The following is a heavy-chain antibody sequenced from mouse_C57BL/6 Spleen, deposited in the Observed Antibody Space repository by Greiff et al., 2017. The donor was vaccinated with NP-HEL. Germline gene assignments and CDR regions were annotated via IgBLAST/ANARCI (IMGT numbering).Heavy chain of an antibody. CDR2: ISYDGSN. CDR3: ARDPYYSKVAMDY. CDR1: GYSITSGYY. J-gene: IGHJ4*01. Sequence: EVKLEESGPGLVKPSQSLSLTCSVTGYSITSGYYWNWIRQFPGNKLEWMGYISYDGSNNYNPSLKNRISITRDTSKNQFFLKLNSVTTEDTATYYCARDPYYSKVAMDYWGQGTSVTVSS. V-gene: IGHV3-6*01. D-gene: IGHD2-5*01.